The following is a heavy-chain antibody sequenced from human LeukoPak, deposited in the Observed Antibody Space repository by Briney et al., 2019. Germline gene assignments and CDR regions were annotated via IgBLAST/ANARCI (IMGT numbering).Heavy chain of an antibody. J-gene: IGHJ4*02. CDR1: GFTFSSYA. CDR3: ARDAQQWLVLMSFDY. V-gene: IGHV3-30-3*01. Sequence: PGGSLRLSCAASGFTFSSYAMHWVRQAPGKGLEWVAVISYDGSNKYYADSVKGRFTISRDNSKNTLYLQMNSLRAEDTAVYYCARDAQQWLVLMSFDYWGQGTLVTVSS. D-gene: IGHD6-19*01. CDR2: ISYDGSNK.